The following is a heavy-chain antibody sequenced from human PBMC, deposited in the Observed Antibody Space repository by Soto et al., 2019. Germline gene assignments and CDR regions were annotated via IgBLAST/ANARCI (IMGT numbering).Heavy chain of an antibody. V-gene: IGHV1-3*01. CDR3: AREGAGGFWSGYYRRNYYGMDV. CDR2: INAGNGNT. Sequence: QVQLVQSGAEVKKPGASVKVSCKASGYTFTSYAMHWVRQAPGQRLEWMGWINAGNGNTKYSQKFQGRVTITRETSASTANRELSSRRAEDTAVYYSAREGAGGFWSGYYRRNYYGMDVWGQGTTVTVSS. D-gene: IGHD3-3*01. J-gene: IGHJ6*02. CDR1: GYTFTSYA.